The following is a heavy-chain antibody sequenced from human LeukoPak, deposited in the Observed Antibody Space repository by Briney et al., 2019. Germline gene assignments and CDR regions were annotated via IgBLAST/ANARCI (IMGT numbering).Heavy chain of an antibody. CDR2: ISGSGGST. J-gene: IGHJ4*02. D-gene: IGHD6-19*01. CDR3: AKSAAAAVAGLMYYFDY. Sequence: GGSLRLSCAASGFTFSSYAMSWVRQAPGKGLEWVSAISGSGGSTYYADSVKGRFTISRDNSKNTLYLQMNSLRAEDTAVYYCAKSAAAAVAGLMYYFDYWGQGTLVTVSS. CDR1: GFTFSSYA. V-gene: IGHV3-23*01.